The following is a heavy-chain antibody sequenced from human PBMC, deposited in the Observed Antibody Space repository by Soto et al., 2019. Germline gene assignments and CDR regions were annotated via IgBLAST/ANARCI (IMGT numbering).Heavy chain of an antibody. CDR2: IYYSGST. CDR3: ASSYYDSSGYPAWFDP. J-gene: IGHJ5*02. CDR1: GGSISSYY. Sequence: PSETLSLTCTVSGGSISSYYWSWIRQPPGKGLEWIGYIYYSGSTNYNPSLKSRVTISVDTSKNQFSLKLSSVTAADTAVYYCASSYYDSSGYPAWFDPWGQGTLVTV. D-gene: IGHD3-22*01. V-gene: IGHV4-59*01.